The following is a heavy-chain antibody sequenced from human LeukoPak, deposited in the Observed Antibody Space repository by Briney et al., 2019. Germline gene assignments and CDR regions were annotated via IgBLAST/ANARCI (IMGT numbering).Heavy chain of an antibody. CDR2: IKYDGSER. CDR1: GFTISDHW. Sequence: GGSLRLSCAASGFTISDHWMSWVRQAPGRGLEWVANIKYDGSERYYVDSVKGRFTISRDTATNSVYLYMNSLRADDTAVYYCARDIAAPGLFFDYWGQGTLVTVSS. J-gene: IGHJ4*02. V-gene: IGHV3-7*01. D-gene: IGHD6-13*01. CDR3: ARDIAAPGLFFDY.